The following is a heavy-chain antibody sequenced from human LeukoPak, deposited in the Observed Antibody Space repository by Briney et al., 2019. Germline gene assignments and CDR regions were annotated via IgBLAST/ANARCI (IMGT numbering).Heavy chain of an antibody. CDR2: IYYSGST. Sequence: PSETLSLTCTVSGGSISSRSYYWGWIRQPPGKGLEWIGSIYYSGSTYYNPSLKSRVTISVDTSKNQFSLKLSSVTAADTAVYYCARRLPVAGTRAFDIWGQGTMVTVSS. D-gene: IGHD6-19*01. J-gene: IGHJ3*02. CDR1: GGSISSRSYY. V-gene: IGHV4-39*01. CDR3: ARRLPVAGTRAFDI.